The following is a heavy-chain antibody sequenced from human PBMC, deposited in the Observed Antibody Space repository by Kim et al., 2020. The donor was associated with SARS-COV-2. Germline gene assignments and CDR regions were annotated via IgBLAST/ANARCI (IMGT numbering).Heavy chain of an antibody. D-gene: IGHD3-10*01. CDR2: INTNTGNP. CDR1: GYTFTSYA. J-gene: IGHJ5*02. V-gene: IGHV7-4-1*02. CDR3: ARGSVITMVRGVISYNWFDP. Sequence: ASVKVSCKASGYTFTSYAMNWVQQAPGQGLEWMGWINTNTGNPTYAQGFTGRFVFSLDTSVSTAYLQISSLKAEDTAVYYCARGSVITMVRGVISYNWFDPWGQGTLVTVSS.